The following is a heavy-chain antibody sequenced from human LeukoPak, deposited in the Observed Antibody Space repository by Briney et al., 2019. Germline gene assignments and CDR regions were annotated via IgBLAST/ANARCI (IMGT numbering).Heavy chain of an antibody. CDR1: GFIVNLYA. CDR3: ARDRAEGKTWVEFDP. CDR2: IYSDGVT. J-gene: IGHJ5*02. V-gene: IGHV3-66*02. Sequence: GGSLRLSCAASGFIVNLYAMSWVRQAPGKGLAWVSLIYSDGVTQYADSVKGRFTISRDKSKNTLYLQMNSLRDEDTAVYFCARDRAEGKTWVEFDPWGQGTLVTVSS.